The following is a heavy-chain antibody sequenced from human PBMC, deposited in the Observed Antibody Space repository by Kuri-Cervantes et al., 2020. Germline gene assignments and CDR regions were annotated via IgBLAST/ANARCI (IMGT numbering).Heavy chain of an antibody. J-gene: IGHJ3*02. CDR3: ARDPFGELLSGAFDI. Sequence: SGTLCLTCTVSGGSISSYYWSWIRQPAGKGLEWIGRIYTSGSTNYNPSLKSRVTMSVDTSKNQFSLKLSSVTAADTAVYYCARDPFGELLSGAFDIWGQGTMVTVSS. CDR2: IYTSGST. CDR1: GGSISSYY. D-gene: IGHD3-10*01. V-gene: IGHV4-4*07.